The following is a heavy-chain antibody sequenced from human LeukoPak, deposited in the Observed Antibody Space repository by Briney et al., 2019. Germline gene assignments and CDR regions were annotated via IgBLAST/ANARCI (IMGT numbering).Heavy chain of an antibody. J-gene: IGHJ4*02. CDR1: GFTFSTYA. Sequence: PGGSLRLSCAASGFTFSTYAMSWVRQAPGKGLQWVSTLSRSGNTQYADSVKGRFTISRDNSKNTLYLQMNSLRAEDTAVYYCAKHRGGTYMYYFDYWGQGTLVTVSS. D-gene: IGHD1-26*01. V-gene: IGHV3-23*05. CDR3: AKHRGGTYMYYFDY. CDR2: LSRSGNT.